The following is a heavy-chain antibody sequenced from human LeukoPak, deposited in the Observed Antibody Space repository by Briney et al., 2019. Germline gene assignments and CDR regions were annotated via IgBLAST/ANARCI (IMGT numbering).Heavy chain of an antibody. CDR2: IYHSGTT. CDR1: GTSISLSNC. J-gene: IGHJ4*02. V-gene: IGHV4-4*02. D-gene: IGHD3-10*01. Sequence: KPSETLSLTCAVSGTSISLSNCWTWVRQPPGKGLEWIGEIYHSGTTNYNPSLKSRVTISLDKSRNQFSLNLNSVSAADTAVYYCARSYFGSGTFNGFDYWGQGTLVTVSS. CDR3: ARSYFGSGTFNGFDY.